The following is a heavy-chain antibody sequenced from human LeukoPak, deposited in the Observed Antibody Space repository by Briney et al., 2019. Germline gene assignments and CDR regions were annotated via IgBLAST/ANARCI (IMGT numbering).Heavy chain of an antibody. D-gene: IGHD5-12*01. CDR3: ARYLVATIPEGMDV. V-gene: IGHV4-59*08. Sequence: SETLSLTCTVSGGSISSYYWSWIRQPPGKGLEWIGYIYYSGSTNYNPSLKSRVTISVDPSKNQFSLKLSSVTAADTAVYYCARYLVATIPEGMDVWGQGTTVTVSS. CDR1: GGSISSYY. CDR2: IYYSGST. J-gene: IGHJ6*02.